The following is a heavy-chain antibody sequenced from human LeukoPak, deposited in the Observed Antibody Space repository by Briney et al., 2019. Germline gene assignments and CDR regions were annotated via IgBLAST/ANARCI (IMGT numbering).Heavy chain of an antibody. J-gene: IGHJ4*02. CDR1: GYTSTGYY. D-gene: IGHD3-22*01. CDR2: ISTNNGNT. CDR3: ARTYYYDSRDLDY. Sequence: ASVKVSCKASGYTSTGYYMHWVRQAPGQGLEWMGWISTNNGNTDYAQKLQDRVTMTTVTSTSTAYMELRSLRSDDTAVYYCARTYYYDSRDLDYWGQRTLITVSS. V-gene: IGHV1-18*04.